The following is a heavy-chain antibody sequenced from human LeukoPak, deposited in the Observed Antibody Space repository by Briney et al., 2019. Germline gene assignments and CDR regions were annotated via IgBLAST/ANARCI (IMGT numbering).Heavy chain of an antibody. D-gene: IGHD6-19*01. J-gene: IGHJ4*02. Sequence: ASVNVSCKASGYTLTTYGITGVRQAPGQGLEWMGWISAYNGDTKYAQKLQGRVTMTTHTSTSTAYMELRSLRSDDTAVYYCARDPSKSSGWYIFFDFWGQGTLVAVSS. CDR1: GYTLTTYG. V-gene: IGHV1-18*01. CDR2: ISAYNGDT. CDR3: ARDPSKSSGWYIFFDF.